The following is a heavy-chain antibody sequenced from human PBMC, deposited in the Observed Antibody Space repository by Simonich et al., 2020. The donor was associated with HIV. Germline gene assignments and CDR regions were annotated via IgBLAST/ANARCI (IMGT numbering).Heavy chain of an antibody. J-gene: IGHJ4*02. CDR1: GGSFSGYY. D-gene: IGHD4-17*01. CDR3: ARRHPTTVTTPYFDY. CDR2: INHSGSP. V-gene: IGHV4-34*01. Sequence: QVQLQQWGAGLLKPSETLSLTCAVYGGSFSGYYWSWIRQPPGKGLEWIGEINHSGSPHYNPSLKSRVTISVDTSKNQFSLKLSSVTAADTAVYYCARRHPTTVTTPYFDYWGQGTLVTVSS.